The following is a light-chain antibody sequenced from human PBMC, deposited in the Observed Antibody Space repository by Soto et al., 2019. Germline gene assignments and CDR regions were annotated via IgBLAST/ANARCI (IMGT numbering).Light chain of an antibody. CDR2: KVS. V-gene: IGKV2-30*02. Sequence: DVVMTQSPLSLPVTLGQPASISCRSSQSLIHSDGNTYLNWFQQRPGQSPRRLIYKVSDRDSGVPDRFTGSGSCTGFTAKISRVEAEDVGVYYCMQGTHWPWTFGQGTEGEIK. CDR1: QSLIHSDGNTY. CDR3: MQGTHWPWT. J-gene: IGKJ1*01.